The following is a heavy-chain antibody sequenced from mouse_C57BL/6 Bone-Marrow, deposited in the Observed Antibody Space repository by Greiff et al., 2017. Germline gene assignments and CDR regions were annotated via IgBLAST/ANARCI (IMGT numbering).Heavy chain of an antibody. CDR2: IRNKANGYTT. Sequence: EVQLVESGGGLVQPGGSLILSCAASGFTFTDYYMSWVRQPPGKALEWLGFIRNKANGYTTEYSASVKGRFTISRDKSQSILYLQMNALRAEDSATYYCASDGKAMDYWGQGTSVTVSS. CDR3: ASDGKAMDY. D-gene: IGHD2-1*01. J-gene: IGHJ4*01. V-gene: IGHV7-3*01. CDR1: GFTFTDYY.